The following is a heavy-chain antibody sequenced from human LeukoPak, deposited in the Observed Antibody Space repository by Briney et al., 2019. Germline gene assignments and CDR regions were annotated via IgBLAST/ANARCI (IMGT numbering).Heavy chain of an antibody. CDR2: IIPIFGTA. D-gene: IGHD2-15*01. CDR3: ARARSPGGYYYYMDV. Sequence: GSSVKVSCKASGGTFSSHAISWVRQAPGQGLEWMGGIIPIFGTANYAQKFQGRVTVTADESTSTAYMELSSLRSEDTAVYYCARARSPGGYYYYMDVWGKGTTVTISS. CDR1: GGTFSSHA. J-gene: IGHJ6*03. V-gene: IGHV1-69*01.